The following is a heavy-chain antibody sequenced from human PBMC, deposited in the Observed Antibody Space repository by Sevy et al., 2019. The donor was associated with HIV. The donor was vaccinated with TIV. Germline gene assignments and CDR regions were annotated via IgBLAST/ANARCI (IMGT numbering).Heavy chain of an antibody. V-gene: IGHV4-59*08. CDR1: GGSITSLY. D-gene: IGHD1-26*01. CDR3: AGENAWGRGYS. J-gene: IGHJ4*02. CDR2: IYYNGHI. Sequence: SETLSLTCTVSGGSITSLYWNWIRQPPGKGLEWIANIYYNGHINYNPSLKSRVTLSLDTSKNQFSLRLGSVTAADTAMYYCAGENAWGRGYSWGQGTLVTVLL.